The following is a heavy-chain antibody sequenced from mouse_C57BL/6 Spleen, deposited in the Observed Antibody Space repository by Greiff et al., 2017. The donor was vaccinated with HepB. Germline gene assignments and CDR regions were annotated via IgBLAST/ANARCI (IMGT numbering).Heavy chain of an antibody. V-gene: IGHV1-61*01. CDR3: ARSYYYGSSNGY. J-gene: IGHJ2*01. CDR2: IYPSDSET. Sequence: QVQLQQPGAELVRPGSSVKLSCKASGYTFTSYWMDWVKQRPGQGLEWIGNIYPSDSETHYNQKFKDKATLTVDKSSSTAYMQLSSLTSEDSAVYYSARSYYYGSSNGYWGQGTTLTVSS. CDR1: GYTFTSYW. D-gene: IGHD1-1*01.